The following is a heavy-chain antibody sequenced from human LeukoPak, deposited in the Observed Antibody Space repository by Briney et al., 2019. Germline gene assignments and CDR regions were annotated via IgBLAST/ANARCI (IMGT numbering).Heavy chain of an antibody. V-gene: IGHV3-33*01. CDR2: IWHDGSNK. D-gene: IGHD2-2*01. J-gene: IGHJ5*02. CDR1: AFPFSSYG. Sequence: PGGSLRLSCAASAFPFSSYGMHWVRQAPGKGLEWVAVIWHDGSNKYYADSVKGRFTISRDNSKNTLYLQMNSLRAEDTAVYYCARDRDPGYCSSTSCYSIHHNWFDPWGQGTLVTVSS. CDR3: ARDRDPGYCSSTSCYSIHHNWFDP.